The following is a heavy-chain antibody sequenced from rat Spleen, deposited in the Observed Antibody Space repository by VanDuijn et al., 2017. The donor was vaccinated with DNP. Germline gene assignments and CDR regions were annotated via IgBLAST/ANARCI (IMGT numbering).Heavy chain of an antibody. J-gene: IGHJ4*01. CDR2: ITPDGATT. CDR3: TKDLQWYAMDV. Sequence: EVQLVESGGGLVQPGRSLKLSCAASGFTFNAYWMFWVRQAPGKGLEWLASITPDGATTYCLDSVKGRFTISRNNAENTVYLQMNSLRSEDTATYYCTKDLQWYAMDVWGQGTSVTVSS. V-gene: IGHV5-58*01. CDR1: GFTFNAYW. D-gene: IGHD3-2*01.